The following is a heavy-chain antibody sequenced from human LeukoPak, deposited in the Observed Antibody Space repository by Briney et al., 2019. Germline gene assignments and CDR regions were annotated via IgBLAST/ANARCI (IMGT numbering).Heavy chain of an antibody. Sequence: SETLSLTCTVSGGSISSSSFYWGWIRQPPGKGLEWIGIVYYSGSTYYNPSLKSRVTISVDTSKNQFSLKLSSVTAADTAVYYCASKPGQWLAEGGFDYWGQGTLVTVSS. D-gene: IGHD6-19*01. CDR3: ASKPGQWLAEGGFDY. CDR2: VYYSGST. CDR1: GGSISSSSFY. V-gene: IGHV4-39*01. J-gene: IGHJ4*02.